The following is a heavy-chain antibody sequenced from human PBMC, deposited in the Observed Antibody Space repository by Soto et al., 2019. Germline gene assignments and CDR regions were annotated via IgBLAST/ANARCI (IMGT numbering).Heavy chain of an antibody. CDR1: GFTFSSYE. CDR3: ERDSIIAPYYDFWSGFGGYYYGMDV. Sequence: PGGSLRLSCAASGFTFSSYEMNWVRQAPGKGLEWVSYISSSGSTIYYADSVKGRFTISRDNAKNSLYLQMNSLRAEDTAVYYCERDSIIAPYYDFWSGFGGYYYGMDVWGQGTTVTVSS. J-gene: IGHJ6*01. CDR2: ISSSGSTI. V-gene: IGHV3-48*03. D-gene: IGHD3-3*01.